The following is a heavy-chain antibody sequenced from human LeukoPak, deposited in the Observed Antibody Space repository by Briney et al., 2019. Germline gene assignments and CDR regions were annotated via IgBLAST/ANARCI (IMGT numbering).Heavy chain of an antibody. CDR3: ATQSHPYYDFWSGTRNPVDY. J-gene: IGHJ4*02. D-gene: IGHD3-3*01. V-gene: IGHV1-24*01. CDR2: FDPEDGET. Sequence: ASVKVSCKVSGYTLTELSMHWVRQAPGKGLEWMGGFDPEDGETIYAQKFQGRVTMTEDTSTDTAYMELSSLRSEDTAVYYCATQSHPYYDFWSGTRNPVDYWGQGTLVTVSS. CDR1: GYTLTELS.